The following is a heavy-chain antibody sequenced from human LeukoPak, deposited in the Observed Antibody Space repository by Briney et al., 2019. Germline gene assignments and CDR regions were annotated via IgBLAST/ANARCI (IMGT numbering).Heavy chain of an antibody. CDR1: GFTFSSYG. CDR2: IRYDGSNK. V-gene: IGHV3-30*02. Sequence: GGSLRLSCAASGFTFSSYGMHWVRQAPGKGLEWVAFIRYDGSNKYYADSVKGRFTISRDNAKNTLNLQMNSLRAEDTAVYYCARDLGQYYDTSDNWFDPWGQGTLVTVSS. J-gene: IGHJ5*02. CDR3: ARDLGQYYDTSDNWFDP. D-gene: IGHD3-22*01.